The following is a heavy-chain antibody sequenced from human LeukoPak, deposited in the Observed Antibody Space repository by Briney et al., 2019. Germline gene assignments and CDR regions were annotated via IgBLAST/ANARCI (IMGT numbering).Heavy chain of an antibody. Sequence: PGGSLRLSCAASGFTVSSNYMSWVRQAPGKGLEWVSVIYSGGSTYYAGSVRGRFTISRDNSKNTVYLQMNSLRAEDTATYYCARDIRNYYDSGAYGWFDPWGQGTLVPVSS. CDR1: GFTVSSNY. D-gene: IGHD3-10*01. CDR3: ARDIRNYYDSGAYGWFDP. V-gene: IGHV3-53*01. CDR2: IYSGGST. J-gene: IGHJ5*02.